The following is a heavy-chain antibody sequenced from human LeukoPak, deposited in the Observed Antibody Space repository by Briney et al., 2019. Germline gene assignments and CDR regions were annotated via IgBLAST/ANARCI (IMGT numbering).Heavy chain of an antibody. CDR2: INNDGSSA. D-gene: IGHD1-1*01. CDR1: GFNFSSYW. V-gene: IGHV3-74*01. Sequence: GGSLRLSCAASGFNFSSYWIHWVRQVPGEGLVWVAFINNDGSSATYADSVKGRFTVSRDNAKSTLYLQMNSLRAEDTAVYYCARGGPGTGVDYWGPGTLVTVSS. CDR3: ARGGPGTGVDY. J-gene: IGHJ4*02.